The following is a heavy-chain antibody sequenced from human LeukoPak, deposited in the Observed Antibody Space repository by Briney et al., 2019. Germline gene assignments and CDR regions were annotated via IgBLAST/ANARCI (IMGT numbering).Heavy chain of an antibody. J-gene: IGHJ4*02. V-gene: IGHV4-38-2*02. D-gene: IGHD3-9*01. CDR1: GYSISSGYY. Sequence: SETLSLTCTVSGYSISSGYYWGWIRQPPGKGLGWIGSIYHSGSTYYNPSLKSRVTISVDTSKNQFSLKLSSVTAADTAVYYCARDEILTGYYPAQGGDYWGQGTLVTVSS. CDR2: IYHSGST. CDR3: ARDEILTGYYPAQGGDY.